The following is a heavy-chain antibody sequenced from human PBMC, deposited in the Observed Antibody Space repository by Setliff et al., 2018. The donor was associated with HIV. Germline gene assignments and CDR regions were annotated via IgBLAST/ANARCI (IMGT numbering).Heavy chain of an antibody. CDR3: VGGVQFMEWLE. J-gene: IGHJ4*02. V-gene: IGHV3-49*04. CDR1: GFTFGDYS. D-gene: IGHD3-3*01. CDR2: IRSKAYGGTT. Sequence: GGSLRLSCRGSGFTFGDYSMSWVRQAPGKGLEWVGFIRSKAYGGTTEYAASVKGRFTLSRDDSRNIAYLQMNSLKTEDTAVYYCVGGVQFMEWLEGGQGTLVTVSS.